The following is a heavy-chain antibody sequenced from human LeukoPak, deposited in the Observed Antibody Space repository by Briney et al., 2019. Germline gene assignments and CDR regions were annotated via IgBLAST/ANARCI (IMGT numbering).Heavy chain of an antibody. Sequence: SETLSLTCTVSGGSISSYYWSWIRQPAGKGLEWIGRIYTSGSTNYNPSLKSRVTMSVDTSKNQFSLKLSSVTAADTAVYYCARAGYCSSTSCYGGAYYYYMDVWGKGPTVTVSS. CDR1: GGSISSYY. D-gene: IGHD2-2*01. V-gene: IGHV4-4*07. CDR3: ARAGYCSSTSCYGGAYYYYMDV. CDR2: IYTSGST. J-gene: IGHJ6*03.